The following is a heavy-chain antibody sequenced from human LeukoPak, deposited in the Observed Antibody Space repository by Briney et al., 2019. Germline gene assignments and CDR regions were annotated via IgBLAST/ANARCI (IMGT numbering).Heavy chain of an antibody. Sequence: SVNVSCKASGGTLSSYVMSWVRQARGQGREWMGRIIPILGIANYAQKFQGRVTITADKSTSTAYMELSSLRSEDTAVYYCARIAVRPYGVDYWGQGTLVTVSS. CDR1: GGTLSSYV. J-gene: IGHJ4*02. CDR2: IIPILGIA. V-gene: IGHV1-69*04. CDR3: ARIAVRPYGVDY. D-gene: IGHD4-17*01.